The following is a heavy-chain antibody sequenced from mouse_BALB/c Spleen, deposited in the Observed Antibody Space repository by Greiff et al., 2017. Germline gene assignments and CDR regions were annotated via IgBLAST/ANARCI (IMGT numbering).Heavy chain of an antibody. Sequence: QVQLQQSGAELAKPGASVKMSCKASGYTFTSYWMHWVKQRPGQGLEWIGYINPSTGYTEYNQKFKDKATLTADKSSSTAYMQLSSLTSEDSAVYYCARRGEYGNLYWYFDVWGAGTTVTVSS. D-gene: IGHD2-10*02. CDR3: ARRGEYGNLYWYFDV. V-gene: IGHV1-7*01. CDR1: GYTFTSYW. J-gene: IGHJ1*01. CDR2: INPSTGYT.